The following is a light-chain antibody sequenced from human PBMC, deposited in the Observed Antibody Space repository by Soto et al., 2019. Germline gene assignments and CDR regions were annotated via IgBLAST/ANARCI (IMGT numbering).Light chain of an antibody. J-gene: IGLJ3*02. Sequence: QSVLTQSPSASASLGASVKLTCTLSSGHNSYAIAWHQQQPEKGPRCLMKVNSDGSHSKGDGIPDRFSGASSGAERYLTISSLQSEDEADYYCQTWSTDIRVFGGGTKLTVL. CDR2: VNSDGSH. CDR1: SGHNSYA. CDR3: QTWSTDIRV. V-gene: IGLV4-69*01.